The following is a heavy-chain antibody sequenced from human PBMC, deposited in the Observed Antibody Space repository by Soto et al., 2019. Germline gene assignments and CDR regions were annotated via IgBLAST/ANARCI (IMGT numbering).Heavy chain of an antibody. J-gene: IGHJ4*02. V-gene: IGHV4-34*01. Sequence: SETLSLTCAVYGGSFSGYYWSWIRQPPGKGLEWIGEINHSGSTNYNPSLKSRVTISVDTSKNQFSLKLSSVTAADTAVYYCARGVTLHSSSSSFDYWGQGTLVTVSS. CDR1: GGSFSGYY. CDR3: ARGVTLHSSSSSFDY. D-gene: IGHD6-6*01. CDR2: INHSGST.